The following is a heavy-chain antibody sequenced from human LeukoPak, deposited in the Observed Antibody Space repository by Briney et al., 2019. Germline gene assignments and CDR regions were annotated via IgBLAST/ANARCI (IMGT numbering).Heavy chain of an antibody. Sequence: PGGSLRLSCAASGFTFRNYVIHWVRQAPGKGLEWVAVTSSDLNVKLYADSVKGRFTISRDNAKNSLYLQMNSLRAEDTAVYYCARDVPMYYSHDYWGQGTLVTVSS. V-gene: IGHV3-30-3*01. D-gene: IGHD3-10*01. CDR2: TSSDLNVK. CDR1: GFTFRNYV. CDR3: ARDVPMYYSHDY. J-gene: IGHJ4*02.